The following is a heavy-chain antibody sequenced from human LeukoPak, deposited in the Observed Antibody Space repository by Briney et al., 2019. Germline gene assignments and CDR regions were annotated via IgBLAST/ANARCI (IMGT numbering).Heavy chain of an antibody. D-gene: IGHD1-26*01. V-gene: IGHV4-39*01. CDR2: IYYSGST. Sequence: SETLSLTCTVSGGSISSSSYYWGWIRQPPGKGLEWSGCIYYSGSTYYNPSLKSRVTISVDTSKNQFSLTLSPATAAGTAVYYCARHWQWDRIDYFDYWGQGTLVTVSS. J-gene: IGHJ4*02. CDR1: GGSISSSSYY. CDR3: ARHWQWDRIDYFDY.